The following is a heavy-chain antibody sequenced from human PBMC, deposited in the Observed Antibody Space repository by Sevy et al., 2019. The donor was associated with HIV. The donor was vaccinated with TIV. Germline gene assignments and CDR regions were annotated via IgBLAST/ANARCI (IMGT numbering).Heavy chain of an antibody. CDR3: ARRPMVQGDFFDY. CDR2: IYPGDYDT. CDR1: GYSFTSYW. J-gene: IGHJ4*02. D-gene: IGHD3-10*01. Sequence: GESLKISCKGSGYSFTSYWIGWVRQMPGKGLEWMGIIYPGDYDTRYSPSFQGQVTISADKSISTAYLQWSSLKASDTAMYYCARRPMVQGDFFDYWGQGTLVTVSS. V-gene: IGHV5-51*01.